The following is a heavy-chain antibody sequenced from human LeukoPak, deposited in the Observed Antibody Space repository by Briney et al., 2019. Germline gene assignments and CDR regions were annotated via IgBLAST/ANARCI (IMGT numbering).Heavy chain of an antibody. J-gene: IGHJ4*02. CDR1: GFTFEDYP. Sequence: PGRSLRLSFPASGFTFEDYPMHWVRQAPGKGLEWDSSINWNSGTIGYADSVKGRFTISRDNAKNSLYLQMNSLRAEDTALYYWAKEDRRGRHFDYWGQGTLVTVSS. V-gene: IGHV3-9*01. D-gene: IGHD3-16*01. CDR2: INWNSGTI. CDR3: AKEDRRGRHFDY.